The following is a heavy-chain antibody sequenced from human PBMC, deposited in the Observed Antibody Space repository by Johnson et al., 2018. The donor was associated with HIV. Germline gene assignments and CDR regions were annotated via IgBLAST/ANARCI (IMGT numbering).Heavy chain of an antibody. D-gene: IGHD5-24*01. CDR1: GFTFSSYG. V-gene: IGHV3-33*06. Sequence: QVQLVESGGGVVQPGRSLRLSCAASGFTFSSYGMHWVRQAPGKGLEWVAVIWYDGSNKYYADSVKGRFTISRDNSKNTLYLQMNSLRVEDTALYYCAKDGDDGYAFDIWGQGTMVIVSS. CDR3: AKDGDDGYAFDI. CDR2: IWYDGSNK. J-gene: IGHJ3*02.